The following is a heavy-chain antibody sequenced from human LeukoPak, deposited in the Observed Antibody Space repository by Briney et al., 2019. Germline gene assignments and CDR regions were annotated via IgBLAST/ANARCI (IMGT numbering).Heavy chain of an antibody. J-gene: IGHJ4*02. CDR3: ASPQGVAAAGTSGY. Sequence: GASLRLSCAASGFTIYSNAMHWVRQAPGKGLEWVALISYDGGTKSYAASVKGRFTISRDNSENTLYLQMNSLRAEDTAVYYCASPQGVAAAGTSGYWGQGTLVTVSS. D-gene: IGHD6-13*01. CDR2: ISYDGGTK. CDR1: GFTIYSNA. V-gene: IGHV3-30-3*01.